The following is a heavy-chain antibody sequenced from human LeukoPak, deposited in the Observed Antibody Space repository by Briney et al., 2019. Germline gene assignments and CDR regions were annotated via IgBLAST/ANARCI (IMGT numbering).Heavy chain of an antibody. J-gene: IGHJ5*02. D-gene: IGHD3-10*01. V-gene: IGHV1-8*01. CDR2: MNPNSGNT. CDR3: ARDSHDYYGSGSYSRGLWFDP. Sequence: ASVKVSCKASGYTFTSYDINWVRQATGQGLEWMGWMNPNSGNTGYAQKFQGRVTMTRNTSISTAYMELSSLRSEDTAVYYCARDSHDYYGSGSYSRGLWFDPWGQGTLVTVSS. CDR1: GYTFTSYD.